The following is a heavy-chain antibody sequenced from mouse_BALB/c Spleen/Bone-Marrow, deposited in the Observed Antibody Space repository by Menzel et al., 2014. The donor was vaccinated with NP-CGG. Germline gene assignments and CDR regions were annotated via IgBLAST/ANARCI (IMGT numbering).Heavy chain of an antibody. Sequence: DVKLQESGPELVKPGASVKISCKASGYTFTDYNMHWVKQSHGKSLEWIGYIYPYNGGTGYNQKFKSKATLTVDNSSSTAYMELRSLTSEDSAVYYCARATTAGSAYWGQGTLVTVSA. CDR3: ARATTAGSAY. J-gene: IGHJ3*01. V-gene: IGHV1S29*02. CDR2: IYPYNGGT. D-gene: IGHD1-2*01. CDR1: GYTFTDYN.